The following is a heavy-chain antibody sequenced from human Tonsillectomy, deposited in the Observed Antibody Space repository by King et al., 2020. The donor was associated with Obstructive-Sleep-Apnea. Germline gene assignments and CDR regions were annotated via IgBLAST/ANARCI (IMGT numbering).Heavy chain of an antibody. Sequence: VQLVESGGGVVQPGRSLRLSCAASGFTFSTYVMHWVRQAPGKGLEWVAVISYDGSNEYYADSVQGRFTISRDNSKNTLYLQINSLRPEDTAVYYCARDPAEGYDILTGYFGYFDPWGQGTLVTVSS. J-gene: IGHJ5*02. CDR2: ISYDGSNE. CDR1: GFTFSTYV. D-gene: IGHD3-9*01. V-gene: IGHV3-30-3*01. CDR3: ARDPAEGYDILTGYFGYFDP.